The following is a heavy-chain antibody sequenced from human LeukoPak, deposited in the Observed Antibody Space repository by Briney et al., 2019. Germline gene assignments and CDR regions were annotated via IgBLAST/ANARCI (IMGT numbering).Heavy chain of an antibody. V-gene: IGHV1-18*03. D-gene: IGHD1-26*01. CDR3: ARGDIVGATDWYYFDY. CDR1: GYTFTGYY. Sequence: ASVKVSCKASGYTFTGYYMHWVRQAPGQGLEWMGWISAYNGNTNYAQKLQGRVTMTTDTSTSTAYMELRSLRSEDMAVYYCARGDIVGATDWYYFDYWGQGTLVTVSS. CDR2: ISAYNGNT. J-gene: IGHJ4*02.